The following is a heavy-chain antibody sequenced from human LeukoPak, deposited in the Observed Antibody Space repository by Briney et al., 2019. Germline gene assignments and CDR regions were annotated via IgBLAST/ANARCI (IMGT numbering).Heavy chain of an antibody. Sequence: GGSLRLSCAASGFTFSNYWMHWVRQAPGKGLEWVANIKEDGSEKYYVDSVEGRFSISRDNAKNSLYLQMNSLRAEDTAVYYCARDLSAWGQGTLVTVSS. V-gene: IGHV3-7*03. CDR3: ARDLSA. J-gene: IGHJ4*02. D-gene: IGHD3-3*01. CDR2: IKEDGSEK. CDR1: GFTFSNYW.